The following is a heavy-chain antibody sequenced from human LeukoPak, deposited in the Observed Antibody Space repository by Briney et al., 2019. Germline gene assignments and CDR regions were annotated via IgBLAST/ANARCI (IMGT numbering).Heavy chain of an antibody. CDR3: ALDCCTGSRFDH. D-gene: IGHD2-8*02. CDR1: GGSISSGGCY. Sequence: LSLTCTVSGGSISSGGCYWSWVRQAPGKGLEWVSAIYSGGSTYHADSVKGRFTISRDNSKNILYLQMNSLTVEDTAVYYCALDCCTGSRFDHWGQGTLVTVSS. V-gene: IGHV3-53*01. CDR2: IYSGGST. J-gene: IGHJ4*02.